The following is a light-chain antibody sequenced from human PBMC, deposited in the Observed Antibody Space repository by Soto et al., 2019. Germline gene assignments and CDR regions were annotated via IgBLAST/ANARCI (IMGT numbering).Light chain of an antibody. CDR3: QQYNTYSPT. CDR1: QSIRNW. Sequence: DIQMTHSPSTLSASVGDRVTITCRASQSIRNWLAWYQQKPGKVPKLLIYDASSLASGVPSRFSGRGSGTEFTLTISSVQPDDFATFYCQQYNTYSPTFGQGTKVDI. CDR2: DAS. V-gene: IGKV1-5*01. J-gene: IGKJ1*01.